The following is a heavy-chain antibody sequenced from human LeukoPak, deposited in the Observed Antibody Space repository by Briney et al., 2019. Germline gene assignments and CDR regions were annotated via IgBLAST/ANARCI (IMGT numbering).Heavy chain of an antibody. CDR3: ARDYLVGGTDAFDI. V-gene: IGHV3-48*03. D-gene: IGHD1-1*01. CDR1: GFTFSAYA. Sequence: GGSLRLSCEASGFTFSAYAMTWVRQAPGKGLEWVSYIGGSGSTIYYADSVKGRFTISRDNAKNSLYLQMNRLRGEDTAVYYCARDYLVGGTDAFDIWGQGTMVTVSS. J-gene: IGHJ3*02. CDR2: IGGSGSTI.